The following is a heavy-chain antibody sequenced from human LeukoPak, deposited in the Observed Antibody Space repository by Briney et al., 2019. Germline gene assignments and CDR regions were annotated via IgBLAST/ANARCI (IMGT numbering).Heavy chain of an antibody. CDR3: AREVPLYSSSWYSHFDY. J-gene: IGHJ4*02. CDR1: GGSISSGGYY. D-gene: IGHD6-13*01. CDR2: IYYSGST. V-gene: IGHV4-31*03. Sequence: SETLSLTCTVSGGSISSGGYYWSWIRQHPGKGLEWIGYIYYSGSTYYNPSLKSRVTISVDTSKNQFSLKLSSVTAADTAVYYCAREVPLYSSSWYSHFDYWGQGTLVTVSS.